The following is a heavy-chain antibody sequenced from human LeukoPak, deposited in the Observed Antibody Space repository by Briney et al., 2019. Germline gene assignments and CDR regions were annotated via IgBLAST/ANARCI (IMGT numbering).Heavy chain of an antibody. V-gene: IGHV1-69*13. Sequence: ASVKVSCKASGGTFSGYAISWVRQAPGQGLEWMGGIIPIFGTANYAQKFQGRVTITADESTSTAYMELSSLRSEDTAVYYCASLLRFGPFDPWGQGTLVTVSS. J-gene: IGHJ5*02. CDR1: GGTFSGYA. CDR2: IIPIFGTA. D-gene: IGHD3-3*01. CDR3: ASLLRFGPFDP.